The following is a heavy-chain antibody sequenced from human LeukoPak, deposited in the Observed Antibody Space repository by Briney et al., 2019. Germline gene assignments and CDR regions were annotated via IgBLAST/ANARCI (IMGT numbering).Heavy chain of an antibody. CDR1: GGSFSGYY. CDR3: ARVLVQGNGYSGYDEPFDY. V-gene: IGHV4-34*01. J-gene: IGHJ4*02. D-gene: IGHD5-12*01. Sequence: SETLSLTCAVYGGSFSGYYWSWIRQPSGKGLEWLGEINHSGSTNYNPSLKSRVTISVDTSKYQFSLKLSSVTAADTAVYYCARVLVQGNGYSGYDEPFDYWGQGTLVTVSS. CDR2: INHSGST.